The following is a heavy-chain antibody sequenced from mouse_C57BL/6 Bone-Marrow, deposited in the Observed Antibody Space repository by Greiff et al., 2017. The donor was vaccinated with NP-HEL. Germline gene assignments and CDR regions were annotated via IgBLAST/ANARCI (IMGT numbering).Heavy chain of an antibody. V-gene: IGHV8-12*01. Sequence: QVTLKASGPGILQSSQTLSLTCSFSGFSLSTSGMGVSWIRQPSGKGLEWLAHIYWADDRRYNPSLKSRLTISKDNSRNQVFLKITSVDTADTATYYWARRWVYYDDFKDYWGQGTSVTVSS. CDR3: ARRWVYYDDFKDY. CDR2: IYWADDR. D-gene: IGHD2-4*01. J-gene: IGHJ4*01. CDR1: GFSLSTSGMG.